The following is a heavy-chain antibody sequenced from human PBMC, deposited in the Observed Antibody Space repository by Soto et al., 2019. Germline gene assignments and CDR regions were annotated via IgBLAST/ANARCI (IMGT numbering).Heavy chain of an antibody. CDR2: INPNSGGT. V-gene: IGHV1-2*02. CDR3: VVATTRLSYGMDV. CDR1: GYTFTGYY. J-gene: IGHJ6*02. Sequence: QVQLVQSGAEVKKPGASVKVSCKASGYTFTGYYMHWVRQAPGQGLEWMGWINPNSGGTNYAQKLQGRVTMTRDTSISTAYMELSRLRSDDTAVYYCVVATTRLSYGMDVWGQGTTVTVSS. D-gene: IGHD5-12*01.